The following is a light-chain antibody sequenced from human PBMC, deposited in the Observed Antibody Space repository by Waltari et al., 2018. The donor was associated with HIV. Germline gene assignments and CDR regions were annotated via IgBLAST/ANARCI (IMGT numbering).Light chain of an antibody. CDR3: QAWDSSTVV. Sequence: SYELTQPPSVSVSPGQTASIPCSGDQLGDKYACWYQQKPGQSPVLVFYHDIQRPSGIPVRFSGSNSGNTATLTISGTQAMDEADYYCQAWDSSTVVFGGGTKLTVL. CDR1: QLGDKY. V-gene: IGLV3-1*01. J-gene: IGLJ2*01. CDR2: HDI.